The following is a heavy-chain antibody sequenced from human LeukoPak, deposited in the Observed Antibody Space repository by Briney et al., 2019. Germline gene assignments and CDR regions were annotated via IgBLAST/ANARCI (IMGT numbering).Heavy chain of an antibody. J-gene: IGHJ6*03. CDR2: IYSGGST. V-gene: IGHV3-66*04. CDR1: GFTVSSNY. Sequence: GGSLRLSCAASGFTVSSNYMSWVRQAPGKGLEWVSVIYSGGSTYYADSVKGRFTISRDNSKNALYLQMNSLRAEDTAVYYCARLRAYGSGSYYYYYYYMDVWGKGTTVTISS. CDR3: ARLRAYGSGSYYYYYYYMDV. D-gene: IGHD3-10*01.